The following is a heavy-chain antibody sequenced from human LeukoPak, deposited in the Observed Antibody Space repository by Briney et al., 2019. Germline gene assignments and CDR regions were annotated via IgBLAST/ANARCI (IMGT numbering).Heavy chain of an antibody. CDR2: ISWNSGSI. D-gene: IGHD3-10*01. J-gene: IGHJ6*03. CDR1: GFTFDDYA. CDR3: ARVSDYYGSGSWAWYYYMDV. Sequence: GGSLRLSCAASGFTFDDYAMHWVRQAPGKGLEWVSGISWNSGSIGYADSVKGRFTISRDNAKNSLYLQMNSLRAEDTAVYYCARVSDYYGSGSWAWYYYMDVWGKGTTVTVSS. V-gene: IGHV3-9*01.